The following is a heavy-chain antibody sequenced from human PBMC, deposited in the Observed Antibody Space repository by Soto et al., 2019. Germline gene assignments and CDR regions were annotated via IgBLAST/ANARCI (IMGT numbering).Heavy chain of an antibody. V-gene: IGHV1-69*01. D-gene: IGHD3-3*01. CDR3: ARDVSRPESITISSYYYYYGMDV. CDR1: GGTFSSYA. Sequence: QVQLVQSGAEVKKPGSSVKVSCKASGGTFSSYAISWVRQAPGQGLEWMGGIIPIFGTANYAQKFQGRVTITADESTSTAYMELSSLRSEDTAVYYCARDVSRPESITISSYYYYYGMDVWGQGTTVTVSS. J-gene: IGHJ6*02. CDR2: IIPIFGTA.